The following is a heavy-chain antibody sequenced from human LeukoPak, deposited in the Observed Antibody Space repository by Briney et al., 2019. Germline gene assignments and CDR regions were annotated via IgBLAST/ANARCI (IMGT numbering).Heavy chain of an antibody. CDR3: ARGSVVVTATYYYYYYMDV. Sequence: EASETLSLTCTVSGGSISSSSYCWGWIRQPPGKGLEWIGEINHSGSTNYNPSLKSRVTISVDTSKNQFSLKLSSVTAADTAVYYCARGSVVVTATYYYYYYMDVWGKGTTVTVSS. V-gene: IGHV4-39*07. CDR1: GGSISSSSYC. D-gene: IGHD2-21*02. CDR2: INHSGST. J-gene: IGHJ6*03.